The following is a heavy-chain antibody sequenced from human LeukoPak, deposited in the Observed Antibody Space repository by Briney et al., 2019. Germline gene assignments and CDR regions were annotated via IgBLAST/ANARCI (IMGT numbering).Heavy chain of an antibody. CDR1: GYTLTELS. J-gene: IGHJ4*02. V-gene: IGHV1-24*01. D-gene: IGHD3-22*01. CDR3: AGLDSSGYYSAFDY. CDR2: FDPEDGET. Sequence: ASVKVSSKVSGYTLTELSMHWVRQAPGKGLEWMGGFDPEDGETIYAQKFQGRVTMTEDTSTDTAYMELSSLRSEDTAVYYCAGLDSSGYYSAFDYWGQGTLVTVSS.